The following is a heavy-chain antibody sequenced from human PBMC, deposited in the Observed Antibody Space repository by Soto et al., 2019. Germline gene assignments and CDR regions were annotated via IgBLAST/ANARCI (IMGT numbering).Heavy chain of an antibody. CDR2: FDPEDGET. Sequence: ASVKVSCKVSGYTLTELSMHWVRQAPGKGLEWMGGFDPEDGETVYAQKFQGRVTMTEDTSTDTAYMELSSLRSEDTAVYYCATEYYYDSSGYPHPFDYWGQGTLVTVSS. J-gene: IGHJ4*02. V-gene: IGHV1-24*01. CDR3: ATEYYYDSSGYPHPFDY. D-gene: IGHD3-22*01. CDR1: GYTLTELS.